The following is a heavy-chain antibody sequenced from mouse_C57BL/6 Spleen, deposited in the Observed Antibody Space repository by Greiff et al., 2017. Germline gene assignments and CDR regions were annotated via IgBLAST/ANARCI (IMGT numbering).Heavy chain of an antibody. J-gene: IGHJ2*01. D-gene: IGHD1-1*01. CDR1: GYTFTSYW. Sequence: QVQLQQPGAELVMPGASVKLSCKASGYTFTSYWMHWVKQRPGQGLEWIGEIDPSDSYTNYNQKFKGKSTLTVDKSSSTAYMQLSSLTSEDSAVYYCARKYYGKGFDDWGQGTTLTVSS. V-gene: IGHV1-69*01. CDR2: IDPSDSYT. CDR3: ARKYYGKGFDD.